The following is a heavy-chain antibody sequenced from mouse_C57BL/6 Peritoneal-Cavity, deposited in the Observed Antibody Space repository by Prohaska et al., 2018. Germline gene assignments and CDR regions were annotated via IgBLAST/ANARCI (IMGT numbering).Heavy chain of an antibody. Sequence: EVKLLQSGGGLVQPGGSLQLSCAASGIDFSRYWMSWVRRAPGKGLEWIGEMKPVRSTTSVAPSRKEKLTTCRDKAKKRLYLQMSKGRSEDTARYYGARHGLAWFAYWGQGTLVTVSA. V-gene: IGHV4-1*01. CDR1: GIDFSRYW. CDR3: ARHGLAWFAY. J-gene: IGHJ3*01. CDR2: MKPVRSTT.